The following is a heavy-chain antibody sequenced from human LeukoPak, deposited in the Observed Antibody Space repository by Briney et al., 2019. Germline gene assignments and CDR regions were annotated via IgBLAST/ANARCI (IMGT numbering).Heavy chain of an antibody. CDR3: ARDTRYCSGGGCYVGYYFDY. D-gene: IGHD2-15*01. CDR1: GFTFSSYA. J-gene: IGHJ4*02. Sequence: PGGSLRLSCAASGFTFSSYAMNWVRQAPGEGLEWVSSISSSGSTIYYADSVKGRFTISRDNAKNSLFLQMNSLRAEDTAVYYCARDTRYCSGGGCYVGYYFDYWGQGTLVTVSS. V-gene: IGHV3-48*03. CDR2: ISSSGSTI.